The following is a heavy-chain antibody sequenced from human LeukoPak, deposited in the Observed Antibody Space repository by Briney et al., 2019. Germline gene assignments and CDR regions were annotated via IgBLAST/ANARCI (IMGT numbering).Heavy chain of an antibody. Sequence: GWSLRLSCAASGFTFSSYAMSWVRQAPGKGLEWVSAISCSGGSTYYADSVKGRFTISRDNSKNTLYLQMNSLGAEDTAVYYCAKDSSGWRNYYYGMDVWGQGTTVTVSS. V-gene: IGHV3-23*01. D-gene: IGHD6-19*01. CDR1: GFTFSSYA. CDR2: ISCSGGST. J-gene: IGHJ6*02. CDR3: AKDSSGWRNYYYGMDV.